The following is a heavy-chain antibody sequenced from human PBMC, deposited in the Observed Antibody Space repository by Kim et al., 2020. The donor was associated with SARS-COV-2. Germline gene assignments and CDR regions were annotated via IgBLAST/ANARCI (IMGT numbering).Heavy chain of an antibody. J-gene: IGHJ1*01. CDR1: GFTFSSYW. CDR2: IKKDGSLK. Sequence: GGSLRLSCAASGFTFSSYWMSWVRQAPGKGLEWVASIKKDGSLKGYVDSVEGRFTISRDNAKNSLSLLMNSLRPEDTAVYFCARGWMADSWGQGTLFTVS. V-gene: IGHV3-7*04. CDR3: ARGWMADS. D-gene: IGHD5-12*01.